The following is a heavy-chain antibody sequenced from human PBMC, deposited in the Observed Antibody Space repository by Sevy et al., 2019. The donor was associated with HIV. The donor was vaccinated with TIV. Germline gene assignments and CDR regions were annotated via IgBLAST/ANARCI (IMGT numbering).Heavy chain of an antibody. V-gene: IGHV3-15*01. CDR3: TAGVGTSDFDY. CDR2: IKSKTDGGTR. Sequence: GGSLRLSCLASGFTFKNAWMSWVRQTPGKGLEWVGRIKSKTDGGTRDFAAVGKGRFAITRDDSKNTVSLQMDNLRTEDTAIYYCTAGVGTSDFDYWGQGILVTVSS. J-gene: IGHJ4*02. D-gene: IGHD3-3*01. CDR1: GFTFKNAW.